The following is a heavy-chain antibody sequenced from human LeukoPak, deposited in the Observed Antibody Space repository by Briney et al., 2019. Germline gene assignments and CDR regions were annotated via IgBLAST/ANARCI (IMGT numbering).Heavy chain of an antibody. D-gene: IGHD3-22*01. CDR1: GFPFSSFS. Sequence: PGGSLRLSSAASGFPFSSFSMNWARQAPGKGLEGVSYISRISITIYYADSVKGRFTISRDNAKNSLYLQMNSLRAEDTAAYYCARSYQHYYDSSGYSNWFDPWGQGTLVTVSS. CDR2: ISRISITI. CDR3: ARSYQHYYDSSGYSNWFDP. V-gene: IGHV3-48*01. J-gene: IGHJ5*02.